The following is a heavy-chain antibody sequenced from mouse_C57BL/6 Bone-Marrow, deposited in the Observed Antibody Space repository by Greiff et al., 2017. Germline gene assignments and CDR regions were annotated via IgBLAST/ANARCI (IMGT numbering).Heavy chain of an antibody. Sequence: QVQLQQPGAELVKPGASVKMSCKASGYTFTSYWITWVKQRPGQGLEWIGDIYPGSGSTNYNEKFKSKATLTVDTSSSTAYMQLSSLTSEDSAVYYCARRGTNWAYAMDYWGQGTSVTVSS. CDR3: ARRGTNWAYAMDY. CDR2: IYPGSGST. CDR1: GYTFTSYW. V-gene: IGHV1-55*01. J-gene: IGHJ4*01. D-gene: IGHD4-1*02.